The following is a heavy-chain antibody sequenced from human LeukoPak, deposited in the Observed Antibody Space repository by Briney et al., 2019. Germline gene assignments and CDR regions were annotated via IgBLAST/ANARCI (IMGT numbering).Heavy chain of an antibody. D-gene: IGHD3-10*01. CDR2: ISGSGGGT. Sequence: PGGSLRLSCAASGFTFSSYAMSWVRQAPGKGLEWVSAISGSGGGTYYADSVKGRFTISIDNSKNTLYLQMNSLRAEDTAAYYCAKGRYGSGKRPNFDYWGQGTLVTVSS. J-gene: IGHJ4*02. CDR3: AKGRYGSGKRPNFDY. V-gene: IGHV3-23*01. CDR1: GFTFSSYA.